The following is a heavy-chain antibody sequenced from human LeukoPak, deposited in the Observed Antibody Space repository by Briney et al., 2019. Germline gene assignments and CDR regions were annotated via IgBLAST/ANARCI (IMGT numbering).Heavy chain of an antibody. CDR1: GFTFSDYA. V-gene: IGHV3-23*01. D-gene: IGHD3-10*01. CDR2: IVGSGGSA. Sequence: GGSLRLSCAASGFTFSDYAMSWVRQAPGKGLEWVSAIVGSGGSAYYADSVKGRFTISRDNSKNTLYLQMNSLRAEDTAVYYCARGRFGESPLDYWGQGTLVTVSS. J-gene: IGHJ4*02. CDR3: ARGRFGESPLDY.